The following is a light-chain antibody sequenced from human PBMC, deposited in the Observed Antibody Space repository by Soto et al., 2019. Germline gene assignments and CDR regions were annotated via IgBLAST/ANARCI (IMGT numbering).Light chain of an antibody. J-gene: IGKJ1*01. CDR3: QQYGSSPQT. V-gene: IGKV3-20*01. Sequence: EIVLTQSPGTLALSPGERATLSCRASQRVSNNYLAWYQQKPGQAPRLLLYGASSRATDIPDRFSGSGSGTDFTLTISRLEPDDFAVFYCQQYGSSPQTFGQGTKVEIK. CDR1: QRVSNNY. CDR2: GAS.